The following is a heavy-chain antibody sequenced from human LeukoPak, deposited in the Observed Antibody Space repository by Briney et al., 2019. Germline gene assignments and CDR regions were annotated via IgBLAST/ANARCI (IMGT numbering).Heavy chain of an antibody. V-gene: IGHV3-48*04. CDR2: ISSSSSTI. J-gene: IGHJ4*02. D-gene: IGHD3-22*01. Sequence: GGSLRLSCAASGFTFSSYSMNWVRQAPGKGLEWVSYISSSSSTIYYADSVKGRFTISRDNAKNSLYLQMNSLRAEDTAVYYCARDRYYYDSSGYDAYYFDYWGQGTLVTVSS. CDR1: GFTFSSYS. CDR3: ARDRYYYDSSGYDAYYFDY.